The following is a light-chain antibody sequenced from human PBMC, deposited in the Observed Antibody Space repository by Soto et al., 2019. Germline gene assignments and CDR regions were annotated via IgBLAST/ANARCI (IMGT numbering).Light chain of an antibody. Sequence: EIVMTQSPATLSVSPGERATLSCRASQSVASRLAWYQHAPGRAPRLLIYGASTRATDIPARFSGSGSGTDFTLTITSLQSEDFAVYYCQQYSDWPRTFGQGTKVDSK. CDR3: QQYSDWPRT. CDR1: QSVASR. CDR2: GAS. J-gene: IGKJ1*01. V-gene: IGKV3-15*01.